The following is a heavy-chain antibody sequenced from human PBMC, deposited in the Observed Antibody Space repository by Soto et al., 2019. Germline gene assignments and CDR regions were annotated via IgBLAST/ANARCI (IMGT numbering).Heavy chain of an antibody. CDR1: GYSFTSYW. D-gene: IGHD5-18*01. CDR2: IDPSDSYT. CDR3: ARTSMQSRGYSYGHGGMDV. Sequence: GESLKISCKGSGYSFTSYWISWVRQMPGKGQEWMGRIDPSDSYTNYSPSFQGHVTISADKSISTAYLQWSSLKASDTAMYYCARTSMQSRGYSYGHGGMDVWGQGTTVTVSS. V-gene: IGHV5-10-1*01. J-gene: IGHJ6*02.